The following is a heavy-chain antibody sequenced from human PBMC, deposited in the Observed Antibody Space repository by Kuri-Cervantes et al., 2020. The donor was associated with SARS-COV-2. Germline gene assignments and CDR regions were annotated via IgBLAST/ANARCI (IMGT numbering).Heavy chain of an antibody. D-gene: IGHD6-19*01. CDR1: GFTVSSNY. CDR3: ARDQEQWLVRGAGY. Sequence: GESLKISCAASGFTVSSNYMSWVRQAPGKGLEWVSVIYSGGSTYYADSVKGRFTISRDNAKNSLYLQMNSLRAEDTAVYYCARDQEQWLVRGAGYWGQGTLVTVSS. CDR2: IYSGGST. J-gene: IGHJ4*02. V-gene: IGHV3-53*01.